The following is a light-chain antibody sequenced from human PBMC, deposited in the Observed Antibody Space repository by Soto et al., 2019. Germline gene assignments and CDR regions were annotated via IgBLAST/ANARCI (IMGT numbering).Light chain of an antibody. J-gene: IGKJ2*01. CDR2: EAS. CDR3: PHYDNLPRYT. CDR1: QDISNS. V-gene: IGKV1-33*01. Sequence: DIQMTQSPSSLSTSVGERVTITCQASQDISNSLNWYQQKPGKAPNLLIYEASKLQTGVPSRFSGGGSGTHFTFTISNLQTEDIATYYCPHYDNLPRYTFGLGTKLEIK.